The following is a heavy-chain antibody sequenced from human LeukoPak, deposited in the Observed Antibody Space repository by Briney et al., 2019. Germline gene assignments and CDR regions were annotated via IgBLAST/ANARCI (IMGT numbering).Heavy chain of an antibody. V-gene: IGHV3-21*01. CDR2: ISSSSSYI. J-gene: IGHJ4*02. CDR1: AFTFSSYS. Sequence: GGSLRLSCAASAFTFSSYSMNWVRQAPGKGLEWVSSISSSSSYIYYADSVKGRFTISRDNAKNSLYLQMTSLRAEDTAVYYCARENMVRGVIALLGGQGTLVTVSS. D-gene: IGHD3-10*01. CDR3: ARENMVRGVIALL.